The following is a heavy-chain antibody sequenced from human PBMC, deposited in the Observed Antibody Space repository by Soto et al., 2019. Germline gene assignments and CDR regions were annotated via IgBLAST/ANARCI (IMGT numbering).Heavy chain of an antibody. CDR3: ARRVAAHPYFDF. V-gene: IGHV5-51*01. CDR2: IFPGDSDT. CDR1: GYIFANDW. Sequence: GESLKISCKGSGYIFANDWIAWVRQMPGKGLEWMGIIFPGDSDTRYSPSFQGQVTISADKSINTAYLQWSSQKASDTAVYYCARRVAAHPYFDFWGQGALVTVSS. J-gene: IGHJ4*02. D-gene: IGHD2-15*01.